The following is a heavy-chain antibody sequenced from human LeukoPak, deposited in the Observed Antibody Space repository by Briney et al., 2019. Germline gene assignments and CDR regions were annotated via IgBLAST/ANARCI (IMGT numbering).Heavy chain of an antibody. J-gene: IGHJ4*02. V-gene: IGHV4-34*01. CDR1: GGSFSGYY. CDR2: INHSGST. Sequence: PSETLSPTCAVYGGSFSGYYWSWIRQPPGKGLGWIGEINHSGSTNYNPSLKSRVTISVDTSKNQFSLKLSSVTAADTAVYYCARGPYYYDSSGYYYDASLDYWGQGTLVTVSS. D-gene: IGHD3-22*01. CDR3: ARGPYYYDSSGYYYDASLDY.